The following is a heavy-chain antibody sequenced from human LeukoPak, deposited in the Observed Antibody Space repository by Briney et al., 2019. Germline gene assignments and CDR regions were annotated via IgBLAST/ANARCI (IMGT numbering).Heavy chain of an antibody. J-gene: IGHJ5*02. CDR1: GGSVSSGAYY. V-gene: IGHV4-61*08. Sequence: SETLSLTCTVSGGSVSSGAYYWSWIRQPPGKGLEWIGYIYYTGSTNFNPSLKSRLTISVDTSKNQFSLKLSSVTAADTAVYYCARVIPYYDFWSGYPSTTNWFDPWGQGTLVTVSS. CDR2: IYYTGST. D-gene: IGHD3-3*01. CDR3: ARVIPYYDFWSGYPSTTNWFDP.